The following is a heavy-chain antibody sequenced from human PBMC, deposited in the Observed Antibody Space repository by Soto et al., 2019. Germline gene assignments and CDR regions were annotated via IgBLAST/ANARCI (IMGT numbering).Heavy chain of an antibody. J-gene: IGHJ6*02. V-gene: IGHV3-23*01. CDR1: GFTFSSYA. Sequence: QPGGSLRLSCAASGFTFSSYAMSWVRQAPGKGLEWVSAISGSGGSTYYADSVKGRFTISRDNSKNTLYLQMNSLRAEDTAVYYCAKALYPPMNYYGSGRHPDQTIYYYYGMDVWGQGTTVTVSS. D-gene: IGHD3-10*01. CDR3: AKALYPPMNYYGSGRHPDQTIYYYYGMDV. CDR2: ISGSGGST.